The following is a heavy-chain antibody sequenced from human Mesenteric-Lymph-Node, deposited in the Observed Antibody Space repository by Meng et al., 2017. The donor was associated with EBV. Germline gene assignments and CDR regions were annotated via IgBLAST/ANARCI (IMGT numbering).Heavy chain of an antibody. CDR2: ISNSGSTI. J-gene: IGHJ4*02. CDR1: GFTFSDYF. CDR3: ARDVNTYGPIDF. Sequence: VQWGEDGEGWVKHGGAMGLYWAACGFTFSDYFMSWIRQAPGKGLEWVSHISNSGSTIYYADSVKGRFTISRDNAKNSVYLQMNSLRAEDTAVYYCARDVNTYGPIDFWGQGTLVTISS. D-gene: IGHD5-18*01. V-gene: IGHV3-11*01.